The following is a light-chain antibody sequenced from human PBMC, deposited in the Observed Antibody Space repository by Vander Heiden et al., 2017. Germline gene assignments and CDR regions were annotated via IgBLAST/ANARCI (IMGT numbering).Light chain of an antibody. CDR3: QVWDSSSDHVV. V-gene: IGLV3-21*02. Sequence: SYSLPQPPPAPLPPGQTARITCGGNNIGSKSVHWYQQKPGQAPVLVVYDDSDRPSGIPERFSGSNSGNTATLTISRVEAGDEADYYCQVWDSSSDHVVFGGGTKLTVL. CDR2: DDS. CDR1: NIGSKS. J-gene: IGLJ2*01.